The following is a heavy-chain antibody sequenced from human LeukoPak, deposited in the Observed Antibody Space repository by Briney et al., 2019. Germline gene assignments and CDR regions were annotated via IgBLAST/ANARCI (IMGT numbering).Heavy chain of an antibody. D-gene: IGHD5-18*01. CDR3: GRIFPETAMVSWFDY. J-gene: IGHJ4*02. CDR2: IYHSGST. Sequence: SETLSLTCAVSGGSISSSNWWSWVRQPPGKGLEWIGEIYHSGSTNYNPSLKSRVTISVDKSKNQFSLKLSSVTAADTAVYYCGRIFPETAMVSWFDYWGQGTLVTVSS. V-gene: IGHV4-4*02. CDR1: GGSISSSNW.